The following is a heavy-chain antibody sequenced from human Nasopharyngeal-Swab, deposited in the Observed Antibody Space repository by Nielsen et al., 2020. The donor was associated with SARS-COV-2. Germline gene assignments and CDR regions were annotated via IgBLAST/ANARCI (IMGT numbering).Heavy chain of an antibody. V-gene: IGHV3-30-3*01. Sequence: GESLKISCVASGFLFSRYDMHWVRQAPGKGLEWVSVTSADESHKYYAAGSVKDRFTISRDNSRNTLYLQMNSLTSEDTALYYCARDMISGPTDYFDHWGQGTLVTVSS. CDR3: ARDMISGPTDYFDH. J-gene: IGHJ4*02. D-gene: IGHD3-22*01. CDR1: GFLFSRYD. CDR2: TSADESHK.